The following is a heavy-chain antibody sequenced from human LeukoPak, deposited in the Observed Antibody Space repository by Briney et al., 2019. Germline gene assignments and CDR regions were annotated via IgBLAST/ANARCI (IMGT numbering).Heavy chain of an antibody. CDR1: GFTFSSYW. CDR2: INTDGSST. CDR3: ARGAADHPSEYYFDY. Sequence: PGGSLRLSCAASGFTFSSYWMHWVRQAPGKGLVWVSRINTDGSSTSYADSVKGRFTISRDNAKNTLYLQMNSLRAEDTAVYYCARGAADHPSEYYFDYWGQGTLVTVSS. J-gene: IGHJ4*02. V-gene: IGHV3-74*01. D-gene: IGHD6-13*01.